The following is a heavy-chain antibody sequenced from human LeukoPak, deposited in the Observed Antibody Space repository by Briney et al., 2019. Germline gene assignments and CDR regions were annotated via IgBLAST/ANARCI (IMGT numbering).Heavy chain of an antibody. CDR1: GFTLSSYW. Sequence: GGSLRLSCAASGFTLSSYWMSWGRQAPGKGLEWVANIKEDGSEKYYVDSVKGRFTISRDNAKNSLYLHMNSLTAEDTAMYYCARDWLAGVPFDAFDLWGQGTMVTVSS. J-gene: IGHJ3*01. CDR3: ARDWLAGVPFDAFDL. CDR2: IKEDGSEK. D-gene: IGHD3-10*01. V-gene: IGHV3-7*01.